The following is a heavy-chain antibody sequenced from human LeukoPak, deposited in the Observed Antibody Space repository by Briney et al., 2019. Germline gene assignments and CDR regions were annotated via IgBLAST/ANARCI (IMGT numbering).Heavy chain of an antibody. CDR1: GGSISSYC. Sequence: SETLSLTCTVSGGSISSYCWSWIRQPAGKGLEWIGRIYTSGSTNYNPSLKSRVTMSVDTSKNQFSLKLTSVTAADTAVYYCARDSGGSFYGGFDYWGQGTLVTVSS. CDR3: ARDSGGSFYGGFDY. J-gene: IGHJ4*02. D-gene: IGHD1-26*01. CDR2: IYTSGST. V-gene: IGHV4-4*07.